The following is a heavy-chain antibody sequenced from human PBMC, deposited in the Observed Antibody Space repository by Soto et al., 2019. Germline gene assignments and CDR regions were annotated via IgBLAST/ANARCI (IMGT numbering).Heavy chain of an antibody. D-gene: IGHD3-22*01. CDR2: FIPIFRTL. CDR3: VRDRRIYYSDPHDAFVASDYEV. J-gene: IGHJ3*01. CDR1: GGIFGSHG. V-gene: IGHV1-69*01. Sequence: QVQLIQSEAEVKKPGSSVRVSCTASGGIFGSHGFSWVRQAPGQRLEWVGGFIPIFRTLTYTEKFQARVRIAAAESTNTVFLDLSSLTSEDTAVYYCVRDRRIYYSDPHDAFVASDYEVWAQGTIVSVSS.